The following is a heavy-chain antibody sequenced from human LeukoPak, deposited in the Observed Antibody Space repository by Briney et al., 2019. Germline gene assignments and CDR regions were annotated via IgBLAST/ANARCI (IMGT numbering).Heavy chain of an antibody. V-gene: IGHV1-2*02. CDR3: ARGCGSGSYRGQIDY. Sequence: MHWVRQAPGQGLEWMGWINPNSGGTNYAQKFQGRVTMTRDTSISTAYMELSRLRSDDTAVYYCARGCGSGSYRGQIDYWGQGTLVTVSS. D-gene: IGHD3-10*01. CDR2: INPNSGGT. J-gene: IGHJ4*02.